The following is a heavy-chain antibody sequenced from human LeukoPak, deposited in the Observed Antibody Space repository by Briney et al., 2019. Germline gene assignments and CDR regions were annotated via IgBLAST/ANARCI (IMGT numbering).Heavy chain of an antibody. Sequence: GESLRLSCAASGFTFSSYWMSWVRQAPGKGLEWVANIKQDGSEKYYVDSVKGRFTISRDNAKNSLYLQMNSLRAEDTAVYYCAREKRVPYYYDSSGFYYYGMDVWGQGTTVTVSS. CDR3: AREKRVPYYYDSSGFYYYGMDV. V-gene: IGHV3-7*01. J-gene: IGHJ6*02. CDR2: IKQDGSEK. CDR1: GFTFSSYW. D-gene: IGHD3-22*01.